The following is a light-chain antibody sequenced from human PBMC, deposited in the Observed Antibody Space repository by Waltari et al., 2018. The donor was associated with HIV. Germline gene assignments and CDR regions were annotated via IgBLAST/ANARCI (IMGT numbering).Light chain of an antibody. Sequence: QSVLTQPPSASGTPGQRVTIPCSGTTSNVGSNFVSWYQQLPGTAPKLLIYRDNRRPSGVPDRFSGSKSGASASLAISGLRSEDEADYYCATWDGSLGGAYVFGAGTKVSVL. J-gene: IGLJ1*01. CDR2: RDN. CDR3: ATWDGSLGGAYV. V-gene: IGLV1-47*01. CDR1: TSNVGSNF.